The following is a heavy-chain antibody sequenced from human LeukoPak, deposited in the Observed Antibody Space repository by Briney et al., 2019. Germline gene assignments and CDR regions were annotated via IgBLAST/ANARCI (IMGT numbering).Heavy chain of an antibody. J-gene: IGHJ4*02. Sequence: PSETLSLTCTVSGGSISSYYWSWIRQPAGKGLEWIGSIYSTGSTNYNPSLKRRVTMSVDTSKNQFSLRLRSVTAADTAVYYCARQIASAGTAGFDFWGQGALVTASS. V-gene: IGHV4-4*07. CDR3: ARQIASAGTAGFDF. CDR2: IYSTGST. D-gene: IGHD6-13*01. CDR1: GGSISSYY.